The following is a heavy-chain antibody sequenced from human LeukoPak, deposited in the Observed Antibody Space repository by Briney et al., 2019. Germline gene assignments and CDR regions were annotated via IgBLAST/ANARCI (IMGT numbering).Heavy chain of an antibody. V-gene: IGHV4-34*01. Sequence: SETLSLTCAVYGGSFSGYYWSWIRQPPGKGLEWSGEINHSGRTNYNPSLKSRVTISVDTSKNQFSLKLSSVTAADTAVYYCARGARTPSGYGSRTAGRANWFDPWGPGTLVTVST. D-gene: IGHD5-12*01. J-gene: IGHJ5*02. CDR3: ARGARTPSGYGSRTAGRANWFDP. CDR1: GGSFSGYY. CDR2: INHSGRT.